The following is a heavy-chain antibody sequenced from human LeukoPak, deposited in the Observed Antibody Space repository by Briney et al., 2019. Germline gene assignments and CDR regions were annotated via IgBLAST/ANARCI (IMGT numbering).Heavy chain of an antibody. CDR2: IYYSGST. CDR1: GGSISSGDYY. D-gene: IGHD4-17*01. V-gene: IGHV4-30-4*01. CDR3: ARTTVTTSWAVDY. J-gene: IGHJ4*02. Sequence: SETLSPTCTVSGGSISSGDYYWSWIRQPPGKGLEWIGYIYYSGSTYYNPSLKSRVTISVDTSKNQFSLKPSSVTAADTAVYYCARTTVTTSWAVDYWGQGTLVTVSS.